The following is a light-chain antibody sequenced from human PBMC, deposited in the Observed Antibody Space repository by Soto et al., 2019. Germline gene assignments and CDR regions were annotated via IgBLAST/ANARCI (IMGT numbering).Light chain of an antibody. J-gene: IGKJ5*01. CDR1: QGIRND. CDR2: DAT. Sequence: DIQMTQSPSSLSASVGDRVTITCRASQGIRNDLAWYQQKPGKAPKRLIYDATSLQSGVPSRFSGSESLTKFTHTISTLRPKDLATYNCQQQKKHPPITFAQGTRLEI. CDR3: QQQKKHPPIT. V-gene: IGKV1-17*01.